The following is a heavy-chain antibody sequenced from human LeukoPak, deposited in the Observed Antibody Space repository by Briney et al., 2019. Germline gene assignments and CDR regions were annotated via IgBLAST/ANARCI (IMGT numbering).Heavy chain of an antibody. CDR1: GFTFSTYS. V-gene: IGHV3-21*01. D-gene: IGHD2-15*01. CDR3: ARDIGLYYFDY. CDR2: ISSSSSYI. Sequence: GGSLRLSCAAPGFTFSTYSMNWVRQAPGKGLEWVSSISSSSSYIYYADSVKGRFTISRDNAKNSLYLHMNSLRAEDTAVYYCARDIGLYYFDYWGQGTLVTVSS. J-gene: IGHJ4*02.